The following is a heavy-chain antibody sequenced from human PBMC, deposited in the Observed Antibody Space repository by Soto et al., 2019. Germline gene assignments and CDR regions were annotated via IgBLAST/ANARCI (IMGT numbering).Heavy chain of an antibody. CDR1: GFTFRSFT. J-gene: IGHJ5*02. D-gene: IGHD6-13*01. V-gene: IGHV3-21*01. Sequence: GGSLRLSCAASGFTFRSFTMNWVRQAPGKGLEWVSTIRSNSAYIYYTDALRGRFTISRDNAKNSLHLQMNSLRAEDTAVYYCTRDASRDSSARGWFDPWGPGTLVTVSS. CDR3: TRDASRDSSARGWFDP. CDR2: IRSNSAYI.